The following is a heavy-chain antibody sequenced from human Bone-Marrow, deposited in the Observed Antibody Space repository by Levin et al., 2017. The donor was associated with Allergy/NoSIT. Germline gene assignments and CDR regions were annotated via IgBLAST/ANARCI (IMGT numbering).Heavy chain of an antibody. V-gene: IGHV1-69*06. CDR3: ARRANCGGDCFAFDI. CDR1: GVNFNNYG. J-gene: IGHJ3*02. D-gene: IGHD2-21*02. Sequence: SVKVSCKASGVNFNNYGVNWLRQAPGQGLDWMGGFMPLFGTADYGQKFQGRVTITADKSTTTSYMELSSLRSDDTAVYYCARRANCGGDCFAFDIWGQGTLVTVSS. CDR2: FMPLFGTA.